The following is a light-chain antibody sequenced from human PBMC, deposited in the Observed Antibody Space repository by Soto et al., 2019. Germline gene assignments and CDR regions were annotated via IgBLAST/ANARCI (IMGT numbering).Light chain of an antibody. CDR3: QDYNSYQGT. CDR2: DSS. J-gene: IGKJ1*01. V-gene: IGKV1-5*01. Sequence: DIQMTQSPSTLSASVGDRVTITCRASQSISSWLAWYQQKPGKAPKLLIYDSSSLESGVPSRFSGSGSGTEFTLTISSLQPDDFETDDCQDYNSYQGTFGQGTKVEIK. CDR1: QSISSW.